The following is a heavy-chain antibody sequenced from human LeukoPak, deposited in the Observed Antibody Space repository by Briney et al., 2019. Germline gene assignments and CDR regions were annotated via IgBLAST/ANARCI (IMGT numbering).Heavy chain of an antibody. CDR1: GGSISSGGYS. V-gene: IGHV4-30-2*01. CDR3: ARGRKTPYYYFDY. CDR2: IYHSGST. J-gene: IGHJ4*02. D-gene: IGHD1-26*01. Sequence: SETLSLTCAVSGGSISSGGYSWSWLRQPPGKGLEWIGYIYHSGSTYYNPSLKSRVTISVDRSKNQFSLKLSSVTAADTAVYYCARGRKTPYYYFDYWGQGTLVTVSS.